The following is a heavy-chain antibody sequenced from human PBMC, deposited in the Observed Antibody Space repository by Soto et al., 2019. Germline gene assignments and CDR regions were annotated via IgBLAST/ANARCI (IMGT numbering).Heavy chain of an antibody. CDR1: GDSISSSFYY. V-gene: IGHV4-39*01. Sequence: SETLSLTCNVSGDSISSSFYYWGWIRQPPGKGLEWIGAIYYSGTTYYSPSLTTRATISRDTSKNRVSLELRSVTAADTAVYYCARVNVTLDLWGLGTLVTVSS. D-gene: IGHD2-21*02. J-gene: IGHJ4*02. CDR3: ARVNVTLDL. CDR2: IYYSGTT.